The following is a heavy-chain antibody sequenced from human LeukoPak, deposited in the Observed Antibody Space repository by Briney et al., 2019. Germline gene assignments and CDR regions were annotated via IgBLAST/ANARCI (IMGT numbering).Heavy chain of an antibody. J-gene: IGHJ4*02. D-gene: IGHD5-18*01. CDR2: IFPSSDEI. V-gene: IGHV3-21*04. CDR3: ATYRQIQVPFEF. Sequence: GGSLRLSCAASGFTFSSYSMMWVRQAPGKGLEWVSSIFPSSDEIHYADSVKGRFTISRDNSRSTLSLQMDSLRAEDTATYYCATYRQIQVPFEFWGQGTLVTVSS. CDR1: GFTFSSYS.